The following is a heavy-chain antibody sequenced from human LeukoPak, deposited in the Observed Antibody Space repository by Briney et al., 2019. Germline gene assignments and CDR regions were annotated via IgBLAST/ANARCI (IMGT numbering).Heavy chain of an antibody. J-gene: IGHJ4*02. CDR3: ARWYCTRTTCYYLDS. V-gene: IGHV4-59*01. CDR2: IHYNGNT. D-gene: IGHD2-2*01. CDR1: GGSISGYY. Sequence: SETLSLTCTVSGGSISGYYWSWVRQSPGGGLEYIGHIHYNGNTDYNPSLKSRATISVDTSKNQFSLKLNSVTAADTAEYYCARWYCTRTTCYYLDSWGQGGLVTVSS.